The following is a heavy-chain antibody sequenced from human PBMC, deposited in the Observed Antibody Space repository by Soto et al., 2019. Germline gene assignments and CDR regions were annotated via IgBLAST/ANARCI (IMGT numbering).Heavy chain of an antibody. J-gene: IGHJ4*02. CDR3: ARVSGSGSYYNPY. V-gene: IGHV3-48*01. CDR2: ISSSSSTI. D-gene: IGHD3-10*01. Sequence: GGSLRLSCAASGFTFSSYAMSWVRQAPGKGLEWVSYISSSSSTIYYADSVKGRFTISRDNAKNSLYLQMNSLRAEDTAVYYCARVSGSGSYYNPYWGQGTLVTVSS. CDR1: GFTFSSYA.